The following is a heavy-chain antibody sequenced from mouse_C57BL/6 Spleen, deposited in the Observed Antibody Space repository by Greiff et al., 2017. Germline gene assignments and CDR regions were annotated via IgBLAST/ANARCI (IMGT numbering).Heavy chain of an antibody. J-gene: IGHJ4*01. Sequence: QVQLQQSGAELVRPGTSVKMSCKASGYTFTNYWLGWAKQRPGHGLAWIGDIYPGGGYTNYNEKFKGKATLTADNASSTAYMQFSSLTSEDSAIYYCARRHYGSSSYLYAMDYWGQGTSVTGSS. V-gene: IGHV1-63*01. D-gene: IGHD1-1*01. CDR3: ARRHYGSSSYLYAMDY. CDR2: IYPGGGYT. CDR1: GYTFTNYW.